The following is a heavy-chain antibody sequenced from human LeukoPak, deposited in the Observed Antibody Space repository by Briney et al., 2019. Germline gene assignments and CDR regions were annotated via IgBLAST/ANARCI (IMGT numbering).Heavy chain of an antibody. CDR1: GGSISSSNW. CDR3: ARFRRGYTHYYYYYMDV. CDR2: IYHSGST. V-gene: IGHV4-4*02. J-gene: IGHJ6*03. Sequence: SETLSLTCAVSGGSISSSNWWSWVRPPPGKGLEWIGEIYHSGSTNYNPSLKSRVTISVDTSKNQFSLKLSSVTAADTAVYYCARFRRGYTHYYYYYMDVWGKGTTVTVSS. D-gene: IGHD5-12*01.